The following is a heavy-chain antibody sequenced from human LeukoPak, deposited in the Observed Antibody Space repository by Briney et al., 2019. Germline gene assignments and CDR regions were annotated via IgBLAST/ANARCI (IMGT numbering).Heavy chain of an antibody. V-gene: IGHV3-23*01. CDR1: GFTFSSYA. D-gene: IGHD3-10*01. CDR2: ISGSGGST. J-gene: IGHJ4*02. CDR3: AKGDGILWFGESNFDY. Sequence: PGGSLRLSCAASGFTFSSYAMSWVRQAPGKGLEWVSAISGSGGSTYYADSVKGRFTISRDNSKNTLYLQMSSLRAEDTAVYYCAKGDGILWFGESNFDYWGQGTLVTVSS.